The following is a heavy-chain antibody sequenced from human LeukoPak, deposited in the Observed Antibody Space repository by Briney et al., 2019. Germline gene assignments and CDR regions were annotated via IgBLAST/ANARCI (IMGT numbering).Heavy chain of an antibody. Sequence: PGGSLRLSCSAAGFTFSNYAMHWVRHAPGKGLEYVSGIRSRGMSTSHADPVKGRVTFSRANSKNTFYIQMNSPRAEDTAGYYSVKGPCSGGSCYFEYWGQGTLVTVSS. D-gene: IGHD2-15*01. J-gene: IGHJ4*02. CDR2: IRSRGMST. V-gene: IGHV3-64*05. CDR1: GFTFSNYA. CDR3: VKGPCSGGSCYFEY.